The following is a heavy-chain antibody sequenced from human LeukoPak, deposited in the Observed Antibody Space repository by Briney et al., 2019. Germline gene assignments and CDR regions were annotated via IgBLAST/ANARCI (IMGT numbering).Heavy chain of an antibody. V-gene: IGHV4-59*08. J-gene: IGHJ4*02. Sequence: SETLSLTCAVSGGSISSYYWSWIRQPPGKGLECIGYIYYSGSTNYNPSLKSRVTTSVDTSKNQFSLKLSSVTAADTAVYYCARFPYSNYDNSDYWGQGTLVTVSS. D-gene: IGHD4-11*01. CDR1: GGSISSYY. CDR2: IYYSGST. CDR3: ARFPYSNYDNSDY.